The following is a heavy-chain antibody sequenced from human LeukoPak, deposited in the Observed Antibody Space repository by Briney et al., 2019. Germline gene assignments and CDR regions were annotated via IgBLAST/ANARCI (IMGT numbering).Heavy chain of an antibody. V-gene: IGHV1-2*02. Sequence: ALVKVSCKASGYTFTGYYMHWVRQAPGQGLEWMGWINPNSGGTNYAQKFQGRVTMTRDTSISTAYMELSRLRSDDTAVYYCARVSDGPYYFDYWGQGTLVTVSS. CDR3: ARVSDGPYYFDY. J-gene: IGHJ4*02. CDR2: INPNSGGT. CDR1: GYTFTGYY.